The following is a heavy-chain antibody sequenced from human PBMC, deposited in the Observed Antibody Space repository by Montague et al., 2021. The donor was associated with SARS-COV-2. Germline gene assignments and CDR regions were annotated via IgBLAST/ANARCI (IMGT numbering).Heavy chain of an antibody. J-gene: IGHJ4*02. CDR2: IVVGSGNT. D-gene: IGHD5-12*01. Sequence: SVKVSCKASGFTFTSSAMQWVRQARGQRLEWIGWIVVGSGNTNYAQKFQERVTITRDMSTSTAYMELSSLRSEDTAVYYCAALYSGYDSTGTYFDYWGQGTLVTVSS. CDR1: GFTFTSSA. V-gene: IGHV1-58*02. CDR3: AALYSGYDSTGTYFDY.